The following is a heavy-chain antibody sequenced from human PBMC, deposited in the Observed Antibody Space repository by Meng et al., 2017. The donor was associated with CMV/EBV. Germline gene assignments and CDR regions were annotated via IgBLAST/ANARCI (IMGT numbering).Heavy chain of an antibody. J-gene: IGHJ4*02. CDR2: ISWDGGST. CDR3: AKDQDIVATGGAFDY. Sequence: GESLKISCAASGFTFDDYTMHWVRQAPGKGLEWVSLISWDGGSTYYADSVKGRFTISRDNSKNSLYLQMNSLRTEDTALYHCAKDQDIVATGGAFDYWGQGTLVTVSS. CDR1: GFTFDDYT. V-gene: IGHV3-43*01. D-gene: IGHD5-12*01.